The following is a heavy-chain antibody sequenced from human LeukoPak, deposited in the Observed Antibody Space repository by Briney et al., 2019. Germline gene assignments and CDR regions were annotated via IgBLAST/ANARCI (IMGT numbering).Heavy chain of an antibody. V-gene: IGHV3-15*01. CDR1: GITFTNAW. CDR3: TTDRDAYGTGWYHTWFDP. CDR2: ILSKGDGETA. D-gene: IGHD2-15*01. Sequence: GGSLRLSCAASGITFTNAWMTWVRQAPGKGLEWVGRILSKGDGETADYAAPVKGRFTISRDDSKKTSYLQMNSLKIEDTAMYYCTTDRDAYGTGWYHTWFDPWGQGTLVTVSS. J-gene: IGHJ5*02.